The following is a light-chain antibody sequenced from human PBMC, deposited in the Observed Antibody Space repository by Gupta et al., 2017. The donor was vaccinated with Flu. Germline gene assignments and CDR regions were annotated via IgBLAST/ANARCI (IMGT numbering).Light chain of an antibody. CDR1: QNINSW. CDR2: KAS. Sequence: DIQMTQSPSTLSASVGDRVTITCRASQNINSWLAWYQQKPGKAPKLLIYKASSLESGVPARFSGSESGTEFTLTINCLQPDDVATYYCQQYSSYSLFTFGPGTTVDFK. J-gene: IGKJ3*01. V-gene: IGKV1-5*03. CDR3: QQYSSYSLFT.